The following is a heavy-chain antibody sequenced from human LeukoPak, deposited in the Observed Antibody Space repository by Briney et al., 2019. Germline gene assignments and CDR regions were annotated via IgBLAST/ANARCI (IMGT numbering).Heavy chain of an antibody. D-gene: IGHD1-26*01. CDR3: ARDSYIFKATSLDY. CDR2: IYYSGST. CDR1: GGSISSYY. V-gene: IGHV4-59*01. Sequence: SETLSLTCTVSGGSISSYYWSWIRQPPGKGLEWIGYIYYSGSTNYNPSLKSRVTISVDTSKNQFSLKLSSVTAADTAVYYCARDSYIFKATSLDYWGQGTLVTVSS. J-gene: IGHJ4*02.